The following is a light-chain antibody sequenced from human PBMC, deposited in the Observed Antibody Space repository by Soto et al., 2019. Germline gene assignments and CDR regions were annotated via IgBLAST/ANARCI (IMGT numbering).Light chain of an antibody. CDR3: PPYNSYSLT. J-gene: IGKJ4*01. Sequence: DLQMTQSPSTLSSSVGDRVTITCRASQRIISWFAWDQQKPGKAHKLLIYDASSLESGVSSRFSGSGSDTEFALTFNNLRPEDFAPYHCPPYNSYSLTFGGGTKVEIK. V-gene: IGKV1-5*01. CDR1: QRIISW. CDR2: DAS.